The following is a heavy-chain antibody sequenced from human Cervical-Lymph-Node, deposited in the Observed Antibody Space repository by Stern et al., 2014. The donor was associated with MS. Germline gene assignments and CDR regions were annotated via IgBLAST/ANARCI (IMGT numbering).Heavy chain of an antibody. J-gene: IGHJ4*02. Sequence: QAQLGQSGAEEKKPGASVKVSCKASAYTITDYYTHWVRQAPGHGLEWMGWINPNSGGTYSAQKFQGRLTMTRDTSISTAYMELSSLRSDDTAVYYCARGGGYSYSTLDYWGQGTQVTVSS. CDR1: AYTITDYY. V-gene: IGHV1-2*02. CDR2: INPNSGGT. D-gene: IGHD3-10*01. CDR3: ARGGGYSYSTLDY.